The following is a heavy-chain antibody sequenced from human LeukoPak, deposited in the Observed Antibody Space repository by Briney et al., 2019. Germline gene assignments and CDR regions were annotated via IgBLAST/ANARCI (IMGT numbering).Heavy chain of an antibody. J-gene: IGHJ4*02. V-gene: IGHV3-7*01. Sequence: GGSLRLSCAASGFTFNSLDVNWVRQAPGKGLEGVAHIIKGGSDKYYVDSVGGRFTISRDSAKNSLYLQINSLRAEDTAVFFCARGSYSYGYHNFDYWGQGTLVTVSS. D-gene: IGHD5-18*01. CDR1: GFTFNSLD. CDR3: ARGSYSYGYHNFDY. CDR2: IIKGGSDK.